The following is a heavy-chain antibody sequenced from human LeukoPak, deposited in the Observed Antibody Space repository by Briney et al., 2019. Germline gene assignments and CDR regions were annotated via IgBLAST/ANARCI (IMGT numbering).Heavy chain of an antibody. D-gene: IGHD3-3*01. CDR3: ASGYDFWSGYYPGY. J-gene: IGHJ4*02. CDR2: IYTSGST. V-gene: IGHV4-4*09. Sequence: SETLSLTCTVSGGSISTYYWSWIRQPPGKGLERIGYIYTSGSTNYNPSLKSRVTISVDTSKNQFSLKLSSVTAADTAVYYCASGYDFWSGYYPGYWGQGTLVTVSS. CDR1: GGSISTYY.